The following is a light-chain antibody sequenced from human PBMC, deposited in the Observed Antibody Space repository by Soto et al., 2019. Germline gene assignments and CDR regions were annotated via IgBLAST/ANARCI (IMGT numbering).Light chain of an antibody. CDR1: QSVSSGY. CDR3: QQYGSSSLT. CDR2: GAS. J-gene: IGKJ4*01. Sequence: EIVLTQSPGTLSLSPGERATLACRAIQSVSSGYLAWYQQKPGQAPRLLIYGASSRATGIPDRFSGSGSGTDFTLTISRLEPEDFAVYYCQQYGSSSLTFGGGTKVEIK. V-gene: IGKV3-20*01.